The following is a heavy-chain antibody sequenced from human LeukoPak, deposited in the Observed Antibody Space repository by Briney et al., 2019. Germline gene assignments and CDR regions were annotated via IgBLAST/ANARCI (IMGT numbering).Heavy chain of an antibody. CDR2: IYTSGST. CDR3: ARECVDPAMVGITYFDY. J-gene: IGHJ4*02. Sequence: PSQTLSLTCTVSGGSISSGIYSWSWIRQPAGKGLEWIGRIYTSGSTKYNPSLKSRVTISVDTSKNQFSLKLSSVTAADTAVYYCARECVDPAMVGITYFDYWGQGTLVTVSS. V-gene: IGHV4-61*02. CDR1: GGSISSGIYS. D-gene: IGHD5-18*01.